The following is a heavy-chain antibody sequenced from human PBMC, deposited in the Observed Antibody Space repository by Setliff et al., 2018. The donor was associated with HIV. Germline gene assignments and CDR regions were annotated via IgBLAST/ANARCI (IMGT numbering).Heavy chain of an antibody. Sequence: ASVKVSCKASGYTFTNYGITWVRQAPGQGLEWMGWISPFNGNTNYAQKLQGRLTVTTDTSTSTAYMELRSLRSDDTAVYYCARATSGTIHDFWGQGTLVTVSS. CDR3: ARATSGTIHDF. V-gene: IGHV1-18*01. D-gene: IGHD3-10*01. J-gene: IGHJ4*02. CDR1: GYTFTNYG. CDR2: ISPFNGNT.